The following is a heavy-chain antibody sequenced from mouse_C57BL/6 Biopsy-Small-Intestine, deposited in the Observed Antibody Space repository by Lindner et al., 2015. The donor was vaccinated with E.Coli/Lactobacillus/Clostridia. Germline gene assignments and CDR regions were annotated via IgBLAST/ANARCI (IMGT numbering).Heavy chain of an antibody. CDR1: GYTFTGYY. Sequence: SVKVSCKASGYTFTGYYLHWVRQAPGQGLEWMGRIDPNSGGTNSAQKFQGRVTMTRDTSISTAYMELSRLRSDDTAVYFCARDIRLGADAFNIWGQGTMVTVSS. J-gene: IGHJ1*02. CDR2: IDPNSGGT. V-gene: IGHV1-77*01. CDR3: ARDIRLGADAFNI. D-gene: IGHD3-3*01.